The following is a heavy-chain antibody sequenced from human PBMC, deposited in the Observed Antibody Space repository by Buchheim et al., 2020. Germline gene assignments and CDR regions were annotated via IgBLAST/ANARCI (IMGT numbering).Heavy chain of an antibody. Sequence: QVQLQESGPGLVKPSQTLSLTCTVSGGSISSGDYYWSWIRQPPGKGLEWIGYIYYSGSTYYNPSIKSRVTISVDTSKNQFSLKLNSVTAADTAVYYCARGAVVVTAPDHDAFDIWGQGT. J-gene: IGHJ3*02. CDR2: IYYSGST. V-gene: IGHV4-30-4*01. D-gene: IGHD2-21*02. CDR1: GGSISSGDYY. CDR3: ARGAVVVTAPDHDAFDI.